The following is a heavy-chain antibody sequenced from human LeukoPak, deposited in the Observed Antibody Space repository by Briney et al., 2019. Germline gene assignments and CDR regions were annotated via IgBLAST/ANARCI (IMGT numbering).Heavy chain of an antibody. CDR1: GYSFTSYW. Sequence: GESLRISCKGSGYSFTSYWIGWVRQMPGKGLEWMGIIYPGDSDTRYGPSFQGQVTISADKSISTAYLQWSSLKASDTAMYYCARHQYGSGSYYTDSTHYYYYMDVWGKGTTVTVSS. D-gene: IGHD3-10*01. CDR2: IYPGDSDT. V-gene: IGHV5-51*01. J-gene: IGHJ6*03. CDR3: ARHQYGSGSYYTDSTHYYYYMDV.